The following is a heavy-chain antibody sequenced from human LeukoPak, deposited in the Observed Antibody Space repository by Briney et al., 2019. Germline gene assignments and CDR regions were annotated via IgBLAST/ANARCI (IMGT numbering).Heavy chain of an antibody. V-gene: IGHV4-30-2*01. CDR3: ARVVVQLWSQFDY. D-gene: IGHD5-18*01. J-gene: IGHJ4*02. Sequence: SQTLSLTCAVSGGSISSGCYSWSWIRQPPGEGLEWIGYIYHSGSTHYNPSLKSRVTISVDRSKNQFSLKLSSVTAADTAVYYCARVVVQLWSQFDYWGQGTLVTVSS. CDR2: IYHSGST. CDR1: GGSISSGCYS.